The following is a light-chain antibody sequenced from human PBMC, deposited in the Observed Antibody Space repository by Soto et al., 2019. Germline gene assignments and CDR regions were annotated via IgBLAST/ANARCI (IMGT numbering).Light chain of an antibody. Sequence: EIVLTQSPVTLSLSPGERATLSCRASQRITSNFFAWFQQKAGLAPRLLIYGASTRASGVPDRFSGGGSGTGFVLTISRLEAEDFAVYYCQQYGRSPFTFGQGTKLQIK. CDR2: GAS. CDR1: QRITSNF. J-gene: IGKJ2*01. V-gene: IGKV3-20*01. CDR3: QQYGRSPFT.